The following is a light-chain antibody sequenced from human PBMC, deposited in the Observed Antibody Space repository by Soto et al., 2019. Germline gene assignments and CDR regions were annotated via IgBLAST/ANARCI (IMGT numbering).Light chain of an antibody. CDR1: SSTIGSNF. CDR2: GND. CDR3: AAWDDTLNGWV. J-gene: IGLJ3*02. Sequence: QLVLTQPPSASGTPGKGVTLSCSGSSSTIGSNFVVWYQQLPGTAPKLLIYGNDRRPSGVPDRFSGSKSGTSASLAITGLQSEDEADYDCAAWDDTLNGWVFGGGTKLTVL. V-gene: IGLV1-44*01.